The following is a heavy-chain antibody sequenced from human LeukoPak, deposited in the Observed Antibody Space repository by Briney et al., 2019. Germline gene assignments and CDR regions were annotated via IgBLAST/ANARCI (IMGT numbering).Heavy chain of an antibody. Sequence: ASVKVSCKASGYTFTDYYLHWVRQAPGQGLEWMGWIIPNSGGTNYAEKFEGRVTMTRDTSISTAYMELRSLRSDDTAVYYCARDPVLLWFGELLTRGFDPWGQGTLVTVSS. CDR1: GYTFTDYY. CDR2: IIPNSGGT. CDR3: ARDPVLLWFGELLTRGFDP. D-gene: IGHD3-10*01. V-gene: IGHV1-2*02. J-gene: IGHJ5*02.